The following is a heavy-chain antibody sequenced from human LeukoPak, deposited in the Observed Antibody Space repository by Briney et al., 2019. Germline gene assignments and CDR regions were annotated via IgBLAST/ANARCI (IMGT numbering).Heavy chain of an antibody. CDR2: IYYSGST. J-gene: IGHJ4*02. CDR3: ARAPDMAARPHEYYFDY. V-gene: IGHV4-39*01. D-gene: IGHD6-6*01. CDR1: GGSISSSSYY. Sequence: PSETLSLTCTVSGGSISSSSYYWGWIRQPPGKGLEWIGSIYYSGSTYYNPSLKSRVTISVDTSKNQFSLKLSSVTVADTAVYYCARAPDMAARPHEYYFDYWGQGTLVTVSS.